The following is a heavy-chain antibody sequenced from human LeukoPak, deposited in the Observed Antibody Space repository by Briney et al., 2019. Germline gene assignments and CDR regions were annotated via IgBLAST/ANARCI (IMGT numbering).Heavy chain of an antibody. CDR1: GGTFSSYA. D-gene: IGHD1-26*01. CDR2: IIPIFGTA. J-gene: IGHJ3*02. Sequence: ASVKVSCKASGGTFSSYAISWVRQAPGQGLEWMGGIIPIFGTANYAQKFQGRVTITADKSTSTAYMELSSLRSEDTAVYYCARGRYSGSYGNAFDIWGQGTMVTVSS. V-gene: IGHV1-69*06. CDR3: ARGRYSGSYGNAFDI.